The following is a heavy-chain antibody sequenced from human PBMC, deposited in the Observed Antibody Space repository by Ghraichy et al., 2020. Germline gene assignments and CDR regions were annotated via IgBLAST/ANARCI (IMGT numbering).Heavy chain of an antibody. Sequence: SGPTLVKPTQTLTLTCTFSGFSLSTSGMCVSWIRQPPGKTLEWLALIDLDDDKYYSTSLKTRLTIPKETYKNQVVLTMTNMDHVDTATYYCERMERGVPAAPYSAFGMDVWGQGTTFTVSS. J-gene: IGHJ6*02. V-gene: IGHV2-70*01. CDR2: IDLDDDK. CDR1: GFSLSTSGMC. D-gene: IGHD2-2*01. CDR3: ERMERGVPAAPYSAFGMDV.